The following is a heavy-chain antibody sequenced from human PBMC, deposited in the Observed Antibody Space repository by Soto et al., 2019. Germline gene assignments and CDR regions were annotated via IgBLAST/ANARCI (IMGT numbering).Heavy chain of an antibody. CDR3: VTAGYSSAFDY. J-gene: IGHJ4*02. V-gene: IGHV1-46*03. Sequence: GASVKVSCKASGYTFTSYYMHWVRQAPGQGLEWMGIINPSGGSTSNAQKFQGRVTMTRDTSTSTVYMELSSLRSDDTAVYYCVTAGYSSAFDYWGQGTLVTVSS. CDR1: GYTFTSYY. CDR2: INPSGGST. D-gene: IGHD6-19*01.